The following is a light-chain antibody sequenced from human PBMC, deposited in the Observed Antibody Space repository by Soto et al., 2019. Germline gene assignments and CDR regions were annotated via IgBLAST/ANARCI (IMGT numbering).Light chain of an antibody. CDR3: SSYTSGSTRVV. V-gene: IGLV2-14*01. J-gene: IGLJ2*01. CDR1: SSDVGGYNY. CDR2: EVN. Sequence: QSALTQPASVSGSPGQSITISCTGTSSDVGGYNYVSWYQQHPGKAPKLMIFEVNNRPSGVSNRFSGSKSGNMASLTISGLQAEDEADYYCSSYTSGSTRVVFGGGTKVTVL.